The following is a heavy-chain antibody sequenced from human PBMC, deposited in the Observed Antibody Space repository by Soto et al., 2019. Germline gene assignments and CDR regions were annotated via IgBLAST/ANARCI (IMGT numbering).Heavy chain of an antibody. J-gene: IGHJ3*02. CDR2: IYYSGST. Sequence: QLQLQESGPGLVKPSETLSLTCTVSGGSISSSSYYWGWIRQPPGKGLEWIGSIYYSGSTYYNPSLKCRGTISVDTSKNQFSLKLSSVTAADTAVYDCARMYSSGYDVFDIWGQRTKVTV. CDR3: ARMYSSGYDVFDI. D-gene: IGHD6-19*01. CDR1: GGSISSSSYY. V-gene: IGHV4-39*01.